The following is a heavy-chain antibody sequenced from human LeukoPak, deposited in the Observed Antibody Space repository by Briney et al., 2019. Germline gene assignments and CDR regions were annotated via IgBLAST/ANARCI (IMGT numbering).Heavy chain of an antibody. CDR1: GGTFSSYA. CDR2: IIPIFGTA. CDR3: ARGHCSGGSCSRDALDI. D-gene: IGHD2-15*01. V-gene: IGHV1-69*13. Sequence: SVKVSCKASGGTFSSYAISWVRQAPGQGLEWMGGIIPIFGTANYAQKFQGRVTITADESTSTAYMELSSLRSEDTAVYYCARGHCSGGSCSRDALDIWGQGTMVTVSS. J-gene: IGHJ3*02.